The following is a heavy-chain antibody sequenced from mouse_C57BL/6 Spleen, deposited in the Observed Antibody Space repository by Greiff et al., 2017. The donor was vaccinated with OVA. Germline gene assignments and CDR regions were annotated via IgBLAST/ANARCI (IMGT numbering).Heavy chain of an antibody. CDR2: IRYDGSN. CDR3: ARGCAYYSNYEGGRPIHH. D-gene: IGHD2-5*01. CDR1: GYSITSGYY. J-gene: IGHJ4*01. V-gene: IGHV3-6*01. Sequence: VQLKESGPGLVNPSQPLSLPYSVPGYSITSGYYWNWFRQFTVNKLEWMGYIRYDGSNNYNPSLKNTISITRDTSKNQFLLKLNSVTTETTATYYCARGCAYYSNYEGGRPIHHSGEGTSAIGSS.